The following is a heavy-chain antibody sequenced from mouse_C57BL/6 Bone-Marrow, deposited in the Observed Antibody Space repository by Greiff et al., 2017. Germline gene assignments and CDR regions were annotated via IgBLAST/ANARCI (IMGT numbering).Heavy chain of an antibody. CDR2: IWWDDDK. CDR1: GFSLSTFGMG. CDR3: ARIAGYDGYYPLYFDY. J-gene: IGHJ2*01. V-gene: IGHV8-8*01. Sequence: QVTLKESGPGILQPSQTLSLTCSFSGFSLSTFGMGVGWIRQPSGKGLEWLAHIWWDDDKYFNPALKSRLTISKDTSKNQVFLKIANVDTADTATYYCARIAGYDGYYPLYFDYWGQGTTLTVSS. D-gene: IGHD2-3*01.